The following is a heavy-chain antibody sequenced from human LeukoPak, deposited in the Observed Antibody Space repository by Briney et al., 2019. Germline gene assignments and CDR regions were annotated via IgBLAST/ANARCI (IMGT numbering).Heavy chain of an antibody. CDR3: ARRRSVVVTAIGFDY. Sequence: PSETLSLTCTVSSGSISGYYWSWVRQPPGKGLEWIGEIYHSGSTNYNPSLKSRVTISVDKSKNQFSLKLSSVTAADTAVYYCARRRSVVVTAIGFDYWGQGTLVTVSS. CDR1: SGSISGYY. J-gene: IGHJ4*02. D-gene: IGHD2-21*02. CDR2: IYHSGST. V-gene: IGHV4-34*01.